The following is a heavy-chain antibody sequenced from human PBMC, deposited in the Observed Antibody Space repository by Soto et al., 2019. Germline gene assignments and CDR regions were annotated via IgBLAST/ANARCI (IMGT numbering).Heavy chain of an antibody. D-gene: IGHD2-15*01. CDR3: VKQAHGLDGVAFDY. Sequence: GGSLRLSCSASGFIFSESTIYWVRQVPGKGLEAISAVSTSGRSTYYADSVKDRFTISRDNSKNTLFLQMGSLRPEDTAIYYCVKQAHGLDGVAFDYWGQGTQVTVFS. V-gene: IGHV3-64D*06. J-gene: IGHJ4*02. CDR1: GFIFSEST. CDR2: VSTSGRST.